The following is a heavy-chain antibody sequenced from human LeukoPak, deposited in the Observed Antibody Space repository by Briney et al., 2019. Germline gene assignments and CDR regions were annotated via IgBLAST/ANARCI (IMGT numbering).Heavy chain of an antibody. CDR3: VREVGSGSYDTLFDY. D-gene: IGHD1-26*01. CDR2: IYYSGST. V-gene: IGHV4-39*02. J-gene: IGHJ4*02. Sequence: SETLSLTCTVSGGSISSSSYYWGWIRQPPGKGLEWIGSIYYSGSTYYNPSLKSRVTISVDTSKNQFSLKLSSVTAADTAVYYCVREVGSGSYDTLFDYWGQGTLVTVSS. CDR1: GGSISSSSYY.